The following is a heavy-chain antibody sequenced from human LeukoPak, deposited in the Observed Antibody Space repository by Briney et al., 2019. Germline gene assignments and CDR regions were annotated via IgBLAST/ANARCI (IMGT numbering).Heavy chain of an antibody. CDR1: GGSFSGYY. V-gene: IGHV4-34*01. J-gene: IGHJ4*02. CDR2: INHGGST. Sequence: SETLSLTCAVYGGSFSGYYWSWIRQPPGKGLEWIGEINHGGSTNYNPSLKSRVSISVDSSKNQFSLKLSSVTAADTAVYYCARGSDTAAGLYWGQGTLVTVSS. CDR3: ARGSDTAAGLY. D-gene: IGHD6-13*01.